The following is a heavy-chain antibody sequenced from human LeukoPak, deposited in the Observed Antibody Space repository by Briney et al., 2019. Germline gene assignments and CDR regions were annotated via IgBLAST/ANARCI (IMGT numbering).Heavy chain of an antibody. D-gene: IGHD3-10*01. V-gene: IGHV4-61*02. CDR1: GGSISSGNYC. CDR3: ARTYYYGSGRYFDY. CDR2: IDTGGST. Sequence: SQTLSLTCTVSGGSISSGNYCWSWIRQPAGKGLEWIGRIDTGGSTNYNPSLKSRVTISVDTSKNQFSLKLSSVTAADTAIYYCARTYYYGSGRYFDYWGQGTLVTVSS. J-gene: IGHJ4*02.